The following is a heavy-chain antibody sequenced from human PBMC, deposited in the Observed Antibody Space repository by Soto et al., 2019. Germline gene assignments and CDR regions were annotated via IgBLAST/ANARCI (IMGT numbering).Heavy chain of an antibody. CDR3: ARDRRPVVVTAGYYYYGMDV. J-gene: IGHJ6*02. V-gene: IGHV4-31*03. CDR2: IYYSGST. Sequence: PSETLSLTCTVSAGSISSGGYYWSWIRQHPGKGLEWIGYIYYSGSTYYNPSLKSRVTISVDTSKNQFSLKLSSVTAADTAVYYCARDRRPVVVTAGYYYYGMDVWGQGTTVTVSS. CDR1: AGSISSGGYY. D-gene: IGHD2-21*02.